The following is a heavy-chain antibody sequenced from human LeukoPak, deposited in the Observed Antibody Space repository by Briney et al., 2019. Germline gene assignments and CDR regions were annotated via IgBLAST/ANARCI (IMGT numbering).Heavy chain of an antibody. CDR3: ARVSQYSSSWYSRKTDY. CDR2: MNPNSGNT. J-gene: IGHJ4*02. D-gene: IGHD6-13*01. V-gene: IGHV1-8*01. CDR1: GYTFTSYD. Sequence: ASVKVSCKASGYTFTSYDINWVRQATGQGLERTGWMNPNSGNTGYAQKFQGRVTMTRNTSISTAYMELSSLRSEDTAVYYCARVSQYSSSWYSRKTDYWGQGTLVTVSS.